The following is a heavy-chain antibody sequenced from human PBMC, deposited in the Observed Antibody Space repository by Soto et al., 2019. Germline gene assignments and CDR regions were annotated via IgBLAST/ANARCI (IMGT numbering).Heavy chain of an antibody. CDR3: AKGGPDGFCSGGRCYFDY. D-gene: IGHD2-15*01. CDR2: ISWNSNII. V-gene: IGHV3-9*01. Sequence: EVQLVESGGGLVQPGRSLRLSCAASGFTFDDYTMHWVRRVPGKGLGWVSSISWNSNIIGYADSVKGRFTISRDNAKNSLYLQMNSLRPEDTALYYCAKGGPDGFCSGGRCYFDYWGQGTLGTVSS. J-gene: IGHJ4*02. CDR1: GFTFDDYT.